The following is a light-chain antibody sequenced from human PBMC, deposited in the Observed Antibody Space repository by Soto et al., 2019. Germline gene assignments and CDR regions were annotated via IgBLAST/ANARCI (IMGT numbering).Light chain of an antibody. CDR2: EVS. CDR3: SSYTSISTRYV. J-gene: IGLJ1*01. CDR1: SSDIGGYNY. V-gene: IGLV2-14*01. Sequence: QSALTQPASVSGSPGQSITISCAGTSSDIGGYNYVSWYQQHPGKAPKVMIYEVSNRPSGVSNRFSGSKSGNTASLTISGLQAEDEADYYCSSYTSISTRYVFGSGTKVTV.